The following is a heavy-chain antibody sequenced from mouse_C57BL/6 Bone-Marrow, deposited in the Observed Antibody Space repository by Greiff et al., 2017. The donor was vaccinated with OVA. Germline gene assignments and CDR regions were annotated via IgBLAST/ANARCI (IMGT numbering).Heavy chain of an antibody. Sequence: EVKLQESGGGLVKPGGSLKLSCAASGFTFSDYGMHWVRQAPEKGLEWVAYISSGSSTIYYADTVKGRFTISRDNAKNTLFLQMTSLRSEDTAMYYCAIHYFDYWGQGTTLTVSS. J-gene: IGHJ2*01. V-gene: IGHV5-17*01. CDR2: ISSGSSTI. CDR1: GFTFSDYG. CDR3: AIHYFDY.